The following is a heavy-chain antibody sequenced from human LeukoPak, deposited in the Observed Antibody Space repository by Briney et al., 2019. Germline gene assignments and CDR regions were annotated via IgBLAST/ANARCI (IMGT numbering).Heavy chain of an antibody. V-gene: IGHV3-66*01. Sequence: GGSLRLSCAASGFTVSSNYMSWVRQAPGKGLEWVSVIYSGGSTYYADSAKGRFTISRDNSKNTLYLQMNSLRAEDTAVYYCARMSCSGGSCYYYYYGMDVWGQGTTVTVSS. J-gene: IGHJ6*02. CDR2: IYSGGST. CDR1: GFTVSSNY. D-gene: IGHD2-15*01. CDR3: ARMSCSGGSCYYYYYGMDV.